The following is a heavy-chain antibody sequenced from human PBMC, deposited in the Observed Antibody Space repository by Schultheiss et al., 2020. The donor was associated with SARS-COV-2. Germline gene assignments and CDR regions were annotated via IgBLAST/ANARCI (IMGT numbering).Heavy chain of an antibody. V-gene: IGHV3-33*08. J-gene: IGHJ6*02. Sequence: GGSLRLSCAASGFTFSSYGMHWVRQAPGKGLEWVAVIWYDGSNKYYADSVKGRFTISRDNAKNSLYLQMNSLRAEDTAVYYCARGQQGIYYYYGMDVWGQGTTVTV. CDR2: IWYDGSNK. CDR3: ARGQQGIYYYYGMDV. CDR1: GFTFSSYG. D-gene: IGHD7-27*01.